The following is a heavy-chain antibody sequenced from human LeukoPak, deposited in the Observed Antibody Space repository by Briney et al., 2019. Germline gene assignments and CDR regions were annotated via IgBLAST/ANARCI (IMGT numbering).Heavy chain of an antibody. CDR3: AREEYYYDSSGYYYPPSTFDY. D-gene: IGHD3-22*01. CDR2: IYYSGST. Sequence: LETLSLTCTVSGGSISSSSYYWGWIRQPPGKGLEWIGSIYYSGSTYYNPSLKSRVTISVDTSKNQFSLKLSSVTAADTAVYYCAREEYYYDSSGYYYPPSTFDYWGQGTLVTVSS. CDR1: GGSISSSSYY. V-gene: IGHV4-39*07. J-gene: IGHJ4*02.